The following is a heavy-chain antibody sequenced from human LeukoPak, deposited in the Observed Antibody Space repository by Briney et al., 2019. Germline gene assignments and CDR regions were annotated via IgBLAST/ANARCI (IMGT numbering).Heavy chain of an antibody. V-gene: IGHV1-18*01. D-gene: IGHD6-13*01. CDR2: ISAYNGNT. CDR3: ARDRQPLAAAGIEYYFDY. CDR1: GYTFTSYG. Sequence: ASVKVSCKASGYTFTSYGISWVRRAPGQGLEWMGWISAYNGNTNYAQKLQGRVTMTTDTSTSTAYMELRSLRSDDTAVYYCARDRQPLAAAGIEYYFDYWGQGTLVTVSS. J-gene: IGHJ4*02.